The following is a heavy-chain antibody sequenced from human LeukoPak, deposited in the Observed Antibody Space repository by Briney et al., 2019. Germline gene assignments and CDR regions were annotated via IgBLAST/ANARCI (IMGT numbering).Heavy chain of an antibody. CDR3: ARLGYCSSTSCYTRRWDYYYMDV. V-gene: IGHV4-39*07. Sequence: SETLSLTCTVSGASINSNIHYWGWIRQPPGKGLEWIGEINHSGSTNYNPSLKSRVTISVDTSKNQFSLKLSSVTAADTAVYYCARLGYCSSTSCYTRRWDYYYMDVWGKGTTVTVSS. D-gene: IGHD2-2*02. CDR1: GASINSNIHY. J-gene: IGHJ6*03. CDR2: INHSGST.